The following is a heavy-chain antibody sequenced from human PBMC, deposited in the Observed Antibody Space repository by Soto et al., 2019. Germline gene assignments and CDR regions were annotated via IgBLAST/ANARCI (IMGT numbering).Heavy chain of an antibody. V-gene: IGHV5-10-1*01. CDR1: GYSFAGYW. J-gene: IGHJ4*02. Sequence: PGESLKISCKGSGYSFAGYWITWVRQKPGTGFEWMGRIDPSDSQTYYSPSFRGHVTISVTKSITTVFLQWSSLRASDTAMYYCARQIYDSDTGPNFQYYFDSWGQGTPVTRLL. D-gene: IGHD3-22*01. CDR3: ARQIYDSDTGPNFQYYFDS. CDR2: IDPSDSQT.